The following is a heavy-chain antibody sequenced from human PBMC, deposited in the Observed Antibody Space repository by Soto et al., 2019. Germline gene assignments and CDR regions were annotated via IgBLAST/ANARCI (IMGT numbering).Heavy chain of an antibody. J-gene: IGHJ4*02. D-gene: IGHD6-13*01. CDR1: GFTFSAYS. Sequence: PGGSLRLSCAASGFTFSAYSMNWVRQAPGKGLEWVSYISSASGNIQYADSVKGRFTISRDNARSSLFLQMNSLRDEDTAVYYCAASIAAPGTFDYWGQGTLVTVSS. V-gene: IGHV3-48*02. CDR2: ISSASGNI. CDR3: AASIAAPGTFDY.